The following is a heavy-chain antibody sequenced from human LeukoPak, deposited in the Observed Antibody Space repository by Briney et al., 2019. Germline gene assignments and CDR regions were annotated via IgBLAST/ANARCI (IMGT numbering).Heavy chain of an antibody. CDR1: GGSFSGYY. V-gene: IGHV4-34*01. CDR2: INHSGST. D-gene: IGHD2-2*01. CDR3: ARDIVVVPAALKGANWFDP. J-gene: IGHJ5*02. Sequence: PSETLSLTCAVYGGSFSGYYWSWIRQPPGKGLEWIGEINHSGSTNYNPSLKSRVTISADTSKNQFSLKLSSVTAADTAVYYCARDIVVVPAALKGANWFDPWGQGTLVTVSS.